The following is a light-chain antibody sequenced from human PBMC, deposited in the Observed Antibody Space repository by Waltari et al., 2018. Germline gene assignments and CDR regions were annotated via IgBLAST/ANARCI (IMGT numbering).Light chain of an antibody. V-gene: IGKV4-1*01. J-gene: IGKJ2*01. CDR3: QQYYSTPQT. Sequence: DIVMTHSQDSLAVSLGERATINCKSSQSVLYSSNNKNYLAWYQQKPGQPPKLLIYWASTRDSGVPDRFSGSGSGTEFTLTISSLQAEDVAVYYCQQYYSTPQTFGQGTKLEIK. CDR2: WAS. CDR1: QSVLYSSNNKNY.